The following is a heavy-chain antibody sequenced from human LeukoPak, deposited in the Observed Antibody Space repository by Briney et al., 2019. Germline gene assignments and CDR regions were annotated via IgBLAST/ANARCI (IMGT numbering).Heavy chain of an antibody. CDR2: ISAAGDST. D-gene: IGHD6-13*01. J-gene: IGHJ5*01. CDR3: AKGWPIAGDIKDWIES. Sequence: GGSLRLSCGASGFSFSSYAMSWVRQAPGKGPEWVSAISAAGDSTFYADSVKGRLTISRDNSKSTLDLQMNSLRAEDTAVYYCAKGWPIAGDIKDWIESWGQGTLVTVSS. CDR1: GFSFSSYA. V-gene: IGHV3-23*01.